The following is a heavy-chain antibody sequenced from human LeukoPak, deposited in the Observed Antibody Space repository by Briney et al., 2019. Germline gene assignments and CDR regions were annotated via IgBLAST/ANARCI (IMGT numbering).Heavy chain of an antibody. Sequence: PGGSLRLSCAASGFTFSSYGMSWVRQAPGKGLEWVSAISGSGGSTYYADSVKGRFTISRDDSENTLYLQMNSLRGEDTAVYYCAKDGQYSSSSPYYFDYWGQGTLVTVSS. D-gene: IGHD6-6*01. CDR2: ISGSGGST. CDR1: GFTFSSYG. V-gene: IGHV3-23*01. CDR3: AKDGQYSSSSPYYFDY. J-gene: IGHJ4*02.